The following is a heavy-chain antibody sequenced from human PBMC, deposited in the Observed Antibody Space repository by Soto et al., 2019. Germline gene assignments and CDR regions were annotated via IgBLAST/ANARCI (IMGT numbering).Heavy chain of an antibody. CDR3: ARDSIDYGDYSIYYYYGMDV. V-gene: IGHV4-31*11. J-gene: IGHJ6*02. D-gene: IGHD4-17*01. Sequence: SETLSLTCAVSGGSISSGGYSWSWIRQPPGKGLEWIGYIYYSGSTYYNPSLKSRVTISVDTSKNQFSLKLSSVTAADTAVYYCARDSIDYGDYSIYYYYGMDVWGQGTTVTVSS. CDR2: IYYSGST. CDR1: GGSISSGGYS.